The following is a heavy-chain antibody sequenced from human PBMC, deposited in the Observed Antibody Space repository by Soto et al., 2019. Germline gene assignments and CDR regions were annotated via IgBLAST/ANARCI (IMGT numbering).Heavy chain of an antibody. CDR2: VDHSGST. CDR3: ARRRGALRILYYSGRDV. V-gene: IGHV4-61*01. J-gene: IGHJ6*02. CDR1: GGSVSSSSYY. Sequence: QVQLQESGPGLVKPTETLSLTCTVSGGSVSSSSYYWSWIRQPPGKGLEWIGYVDHSGSTSYNPSLNSRVTISVDTSKTQCSLRLSPVTAADTAVYYCARRRGALRILYYSGRDVWGQGTTVTVSS. D-gene: IGHD1-26*01.